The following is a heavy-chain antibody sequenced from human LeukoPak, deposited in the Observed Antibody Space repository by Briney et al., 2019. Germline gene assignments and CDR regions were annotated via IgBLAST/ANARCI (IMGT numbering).Heavy chain of an antibody. V-gene: IGHV1-69*06. D-gene: IGHD2-15*01. CDR2: IIPIFGTA. J-gene: IGHJ6*03. CDR1: GYTFTGYY. Sequence: ASVKVSCKASGYTFTGYYMHWVRQAPGQGLEWMGGIIPIFGTANYAQKFQGRVTITADKSTSTAYMELSSLRSEDTAVYYCARDGYCSGGSCYSPPGYYMDVWGKGTTVTVSS. CDR3: ARDGYCSGGSCYSPPGYYMDV.